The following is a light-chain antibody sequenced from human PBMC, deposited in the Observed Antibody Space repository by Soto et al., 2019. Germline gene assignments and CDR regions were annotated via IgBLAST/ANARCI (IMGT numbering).Light chain of an antibody. Sequence: DIQMTQSPSSLSASVGDRVTITCRASQSISSHLNWYQQKPGKAPKLLIYGASSLQSVVPSRFRGSGSGTDFTLTISSLQPGDFATYYCQQSYSTLWTFGQGTKVEIK. CDR1: QSISSH. J-gene: IGKJ1*01. CDR2: GAS. V-gene: IGKV1-39*01. CDR3: QQSYSTLWT.